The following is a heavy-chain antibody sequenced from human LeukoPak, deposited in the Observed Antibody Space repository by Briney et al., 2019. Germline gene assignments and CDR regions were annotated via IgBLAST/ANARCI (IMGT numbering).Heavy chain of an antibody. CDR3: AKGYYDSSGYYCDY. Sequence: PGGSLRLSCAASGFTFSSYWMSWVRQAPGKGLEWVAFIRYDGSNKYYADSVKGRFTISRDNSKNTLYLQMNSLRAEDTAVYYCAKGYYDSSGYYCDYWGQGTLVTVSS. J-gene: IGHJ4*02. CDR1: GFTFSSYW. D-gene: IGHD3-22*01. V-gene: IGHV3-30*02. CDR2: IRYDGSNK.